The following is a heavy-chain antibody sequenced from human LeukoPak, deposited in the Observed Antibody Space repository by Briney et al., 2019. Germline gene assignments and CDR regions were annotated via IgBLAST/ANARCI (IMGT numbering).Heavy chain of an antibody. D-gene: IGHD3-16*01. Sequence: GGSLRLSCAASGFTFSDYNMRWIRQAPGKGLEWVSSISRSGSTKYYADSVKGRFTISRDNAKNSLFLQMNSLRAEDTAVYYCAKDGRVWGTRYYMDVWGKGTTVTISS. J-gene: IGHJ6*03. CDR3: AKDGRVWGTRYYMDV. CDR2: ISRSGSTK. V-gene: IGHV3-11*04. CDR1: GFTFSDYN.